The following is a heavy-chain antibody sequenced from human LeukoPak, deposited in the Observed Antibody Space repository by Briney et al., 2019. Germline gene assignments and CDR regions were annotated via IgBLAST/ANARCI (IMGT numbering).Heavy chain of an antibody. CDR1: GDSISRGSYY. J-gene: IGHJ5*02. CDR3: ARGGLRNLAFWFDP. V-gene: IGHV4-61*02. Sequence: PSETLSLTCTVSGDSISRGSYYWSWIRQPAGKGLEWIGRIYTSGGSNYNPSLKSRVTISVDTSKNQFSLKLSSVTAADTAVYYCARGGLRNLAFWFDPWGQGTLVTVSS. D-gene: IGHD3-3*01. CDR2: IYTSGGS.